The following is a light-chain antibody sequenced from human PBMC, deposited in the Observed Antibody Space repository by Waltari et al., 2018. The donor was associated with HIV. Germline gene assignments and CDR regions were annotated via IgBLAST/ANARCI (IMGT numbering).Light chain of an antibody. Sequence: QSVLTQPPSASGTPGHRVTISCSGSSSNIGTNSVTLYQHLPETAPKLLIFRNNQRPSGVPDRFSGSKSGTSASLAISGLQSEDEADYYCAAWDDSLNGYVFGTGTTVTVL. CDR1: SSNIGTNS. CDR2: RNN. J-gene: IGLJ1*01. V-gene: IGLV1-44*01. CDR3: AAWDDSLNGYV.